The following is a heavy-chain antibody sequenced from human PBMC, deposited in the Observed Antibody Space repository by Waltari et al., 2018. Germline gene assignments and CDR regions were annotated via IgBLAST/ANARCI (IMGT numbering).Heavy chain of an antibody. D-gene: IGHD5-12*01. CDR3: ARASMEWLRLGGRERRYYFDY. CDR2: IYYSGST. J-gene: IGHJ4*02. V-gene: IGHV4-31*03. CDR1: GGSISSGGYY. Sequence: QVQLQESGPGLVKPSQTLSLTCTVSGGSISSGGYYWSWIRQHPGKGLEWIGYIYYSGSTYHNTSRKSRVTISVDTSKNQFSLKLSSVTAADTAVYYCARASMEWLRLGGRERRYYFDYWGQGTLVTVSS.